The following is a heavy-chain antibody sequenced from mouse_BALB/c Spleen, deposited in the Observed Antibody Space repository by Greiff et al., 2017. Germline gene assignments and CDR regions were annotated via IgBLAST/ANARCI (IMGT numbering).Heavy chain of an antibody. Sequence: VMLVESGPGLVAPSQSLSITCTVSGFSLTSYGVHWVRQPPGKGLEWLGVIWAGGSTNYNSALMSRLSISKDNSKSQVFLKMNSLQTDDTAMYYCARDGYYGSSYWFAYWGQGTLVTVSA. CDR3: ARDGYYGSSYWFAY. J-gene: IGHJ3*01. D-gene: IGHD1-1*01. CDR2: IWAGGST. V-gene: IGHV2-9*02. CDR1: GFSLTSYG.